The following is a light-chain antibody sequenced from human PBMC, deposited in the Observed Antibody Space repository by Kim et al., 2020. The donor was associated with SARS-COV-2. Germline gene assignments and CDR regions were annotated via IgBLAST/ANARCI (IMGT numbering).Light chain of an antibody. J-gene: IGKJ2*03. CDR3: QQSYNTLYS. V-gene: IGKV1-39*01. Sequence: SATVGDRVTIPCRASQSINNYLNWYQQKPGKAPKLLIYAASSLQSGVPSRFRGSGSGKDFTLTISSLQPEDFAIYYCQQSYNTLYSFGQGTKLEI. CDR1: QSINNY. CDR2: AAS.